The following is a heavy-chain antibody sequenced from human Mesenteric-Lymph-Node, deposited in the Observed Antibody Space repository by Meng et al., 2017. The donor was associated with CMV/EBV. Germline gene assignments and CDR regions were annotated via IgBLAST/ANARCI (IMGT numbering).Heavy chain of an antibody. Sequence: SETLSLTCTVSGGSINNYCWSWIRQPPGKGLEWIGYIYYTGSTKYNPSLKNRVTISVDTSKNQFSLKLSSVTAADTAVYYCARVGPITMGAFDIWGQGTMVTVSS. CDR2: IYYTGST. V-gene: IGHV4-59*01. CDR3: ARVGPITMGAFDI. J-gene: IGHJ3*02. D-gene: IGHD3-10*01. CDR1: GGSINNYC.